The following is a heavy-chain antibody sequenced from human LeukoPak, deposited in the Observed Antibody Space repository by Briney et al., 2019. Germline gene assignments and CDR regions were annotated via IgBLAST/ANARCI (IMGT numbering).Heavy chain of an antibody. CDR1: GDSISTYY. Sequence: PSETLSLTCTVSGDSISTYYWSWIRQPLGKRLEWIGYVYYSGSTNYNPSLKSRVTISVDTSKNQFSLILNSVTAADTAVYYCARAGSDYHPFDDWGQGTLVTVSS. CDR2: VYYSGST. D-gene: IGHD3-10*01. CDR3: ARAGSDYHPFDD. J-gene: IGHJ4*02. V-gene: IGHV4-59*01.